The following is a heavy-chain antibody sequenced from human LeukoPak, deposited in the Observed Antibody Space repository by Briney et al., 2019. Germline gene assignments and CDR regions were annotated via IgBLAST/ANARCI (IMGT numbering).Heavy chain of an antibody. D-gene: IGHD3-3*01. CDR3: AKGEKRLGITIFGVVIPHTGVFDH. J-gene: IGHJ4*02. CDR1: GFTFSSYA. Sequence: GGSLRLSCAASGFTFSSYAMSWVRQAPGKGLEWVSAISGSGGSTYYADSVKGRFTISRDNSKNTLYLQMNSLRAEDTAVYYCAKGEKRLGITIFGVVIPHTGVFDHWGQGTLVTVSS. CDR2: ISGSGGST. V-gene: IGHV3-23*01.